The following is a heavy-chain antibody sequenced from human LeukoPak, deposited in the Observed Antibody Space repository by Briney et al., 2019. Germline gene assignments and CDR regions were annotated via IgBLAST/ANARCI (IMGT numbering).Heavy chain of an antibody. CDR2: ISGSESST. V-gene: IGHV3-23*01. Sequence: GGSLRLSCAASVFTFSSYAMTGVRQAPDKGLEGVSAISGSESSTYYADSVKGRFTISRDDSQNTLYLQMNSLSAEDTAVYYCAKVETSGGANCYALDYWGQGTLVTVSS. CDR3: AKVETSGGANCYALDY. CDR1: VFTFSSYA. J-gene: IGHJ4*02. D-gene: IGHD2-2*01.